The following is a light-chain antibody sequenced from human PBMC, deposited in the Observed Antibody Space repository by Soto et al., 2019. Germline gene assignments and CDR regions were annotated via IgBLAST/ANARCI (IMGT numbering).Light chain of an antibody. CDR3: SSYTASLTVV. J-gene: IGLJ2*01. CDR2: EVS. CDR1: SSDVGGYNY. Sequence: QSALTQPASVSGSPGQSITISCTGTSSDVGGYNYVSWYQQHPDKAPKLIIFEVSNRPSGVSNRFSGSKSGNTSSLTISGLQAEDEADYHGSSYTASLTVVFGGGTKLTVL. V-gene: IGLV2-14*01.